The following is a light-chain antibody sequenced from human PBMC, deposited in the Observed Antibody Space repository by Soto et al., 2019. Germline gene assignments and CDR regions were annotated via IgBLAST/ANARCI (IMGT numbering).Light chain of an antibody. CDR1: QGVSRY. Sequence: EIMLTQSPATLSLSPGERATLSCRPSQGVSRYFAYYQHKRGQAPRPLISDASNRATAIPTRFSGTGSGKVFILTSSSLAHEDFAVYCCQQRSNWLTFGGRTKVEIK. J-gene: IGKJ4*01. CDR3: QQRSNWLT. CDR2: DAS. V-gene: IGKV3-11*01.